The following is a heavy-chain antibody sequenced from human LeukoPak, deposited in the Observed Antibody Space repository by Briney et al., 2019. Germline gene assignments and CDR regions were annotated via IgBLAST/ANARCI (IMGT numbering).Heavy chain of an antibody. J-gene: IGHJ4*02. Sequence: PGGTLRLSCAASGFTFSSYGMSWVRQAPGKGLEWVSAISGSGGSTYYADSVKGRFTISRDNSKNTLYLQMNSLRAEDTAVYYCAKDPNGDSGSYGWVLYYFDYWGQGTLVTVSS. CDR1: GFTFSSYG. CDR2: ISGSGGST. CDR3: AKDPNGDSGSYGWVLYYFDY. V-gene: IGHV3-23*01. D-gene: IGHD1-26*01.